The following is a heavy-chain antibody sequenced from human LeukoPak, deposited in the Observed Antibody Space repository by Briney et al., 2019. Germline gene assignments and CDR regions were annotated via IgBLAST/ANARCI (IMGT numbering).Heavy chain of an antibody. J-gene: IGHJ4*02. Sequence: SETLSLTCTVSGGSISYYYWSWIRQPPGKGLEWIGYIYYSGSTNYNPSLKSRVTISVDTSKNQFSLKLSSVTAADTAVYYCARGGDSSGYYYPVFDYWGQGTLVTVSS. CDR3: ARGGDSSGYYYPVFDY. D-gene: IGHD3-22*01. CDR2: IYYSGST. V-gene: IGHV4-59*01. CDR1: GGSISYYY.